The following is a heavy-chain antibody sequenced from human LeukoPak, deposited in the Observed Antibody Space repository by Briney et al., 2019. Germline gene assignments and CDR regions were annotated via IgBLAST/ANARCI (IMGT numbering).Heavy chain of an antibody. CDR1: GGSIGSYY. D-gene: IGHD6-19*01. Sequence: SETLSLTCTVSGGSIGSYYWSWIRQPPGKGLEWIGYIYYSGSTNYNPSLKSRVTISVDTSKNQFSLKLSSVTAADTAVYYCARHRSKWIAVAPNTGPSFDYWGQGTLVTVSS. CDR3: ARHRSKWIAVAPNTGPSFDY. V-gene: IGHV4-59*08. J-gene: IGHJ4*02. CDR2: IYYSGST.